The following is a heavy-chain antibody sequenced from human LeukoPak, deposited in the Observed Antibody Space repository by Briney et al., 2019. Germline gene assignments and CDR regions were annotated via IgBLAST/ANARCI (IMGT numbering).Heavy chain of an antibody. Sequence: GGSLRLSCAASGFTFSSYGMHWVRQAPGKGLEWVAVISYDGSNKYYADSVKGRFTISRDNSKNTLYLQMNSLRAEDTAVYYCAKDLGYDILTGYYGVDYWGQGTLVTVSS. D-gene: IGHD3-9*01. CDR1: GFTFSSYG. V-gene: IGHV3-30*18. CDR3: AKDLGYDILTGYYGVDY. J-gene: IGHJ4*02. CDR2: ISYDGSNK.